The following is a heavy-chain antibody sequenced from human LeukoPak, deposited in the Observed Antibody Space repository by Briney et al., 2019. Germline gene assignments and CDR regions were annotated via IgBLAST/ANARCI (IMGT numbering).Heavy chain of an antibody. Sequence: GGSLRLSCAASEFTFSIYAMSWVRQAPGRGLEWVASITSTGESTRYAGSVKGRLTISRDNSKYTVYLQMNSLRAEDRAIYYCAKDRPNYFGTNGHYYRRDGDFWGQGTLVTVSS. CDR3: AKDRPNYFGTNGHYYRRDGDF. V-gene: IGHV3-23*01. D-gene: IGHD3-22*01. CDR2: ITSTGEST. J-gene: IGHJ4*02. CDR1: EFTFSIYA.